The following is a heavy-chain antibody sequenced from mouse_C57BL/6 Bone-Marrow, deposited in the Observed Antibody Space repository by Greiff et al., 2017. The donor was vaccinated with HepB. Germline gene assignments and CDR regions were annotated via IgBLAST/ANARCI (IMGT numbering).Heavy chain of an antibody. CDR3: ARWRVYDGVYFDY. J-gene: IGHJ2*01. CDR2: INPSSGYT. CDR1: GYTFTSYW. V-gene: IGHV1-7*01. Sequence: QVQLKESGAELAKPGASVKLSCKASGYTFTSYWMHWVKQRPGQGLEWIGYINPSSGYTKYNQKFKDKATLTADKSSSTAYMQLSSLTYEDSAVYYCARWRVYDGVYFDYWGQGTTLTVSS. D-gene: IGHD2-3*01.